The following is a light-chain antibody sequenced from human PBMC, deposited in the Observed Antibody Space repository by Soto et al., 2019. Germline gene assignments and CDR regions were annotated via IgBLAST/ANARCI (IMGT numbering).Light chain of an antibody. V-gene: IGKV3-15*01. CDR3: QQYKNWPWT. CDR2: GAS. J-gene: IGKJ1*01. Sequence: ELLMTQSPAALSVSTGERATLSCRASQSVSSNLAWYQQKPGQAPRLLIYGASTRATCIPARFSGSGSGTEFTLTISSLQSEDFAVYYCQQYKNWPWTFGRGTKVDIK. CDR1: QSVSSN.